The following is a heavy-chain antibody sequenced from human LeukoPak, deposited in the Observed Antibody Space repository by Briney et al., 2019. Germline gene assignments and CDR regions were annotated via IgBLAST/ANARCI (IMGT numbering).Heavy chain of an antibody. V-gene: IGHV1-18*04. J-gene: IGHJ4*02. Sequence: ASVKVSSKASDTFPSYGISWVRPAPGQGLEWMGWISAYNGNTNYAQKLQGRVTMTTDTSTSTAYMELRSLRSDDTAVYYCARDHYQRAAGLFTYWGQGTLVTVSS. D-gene: IGHD6-13*01. CDR1: DTFPSYG. CDR3: ARDHYQRAAGLFTY. CDR2: ISAYNGNT.